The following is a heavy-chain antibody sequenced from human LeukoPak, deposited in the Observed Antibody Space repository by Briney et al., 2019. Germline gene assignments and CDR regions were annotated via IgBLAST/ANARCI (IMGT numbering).Heavy chain of an antibody. CDR3: ARLGIAAAGPNWFDP. CDR1: GGSISSSSYY. D-gene: IGHD6-13*01. CDR2: IYYSGST. J-gene: IGHJ5*02. Sequence: SETLSLTCTVSGGSISSSSYYWGWIRQPPGKGLEWIGSIYYSGSTYYNPSLKSRVTISVDTSKNQFSLKLSSVTAADTAVYYCARLGIAAAGPNWFDPWGQGTLVTVSS. V-gene: IGHV4-39*01.